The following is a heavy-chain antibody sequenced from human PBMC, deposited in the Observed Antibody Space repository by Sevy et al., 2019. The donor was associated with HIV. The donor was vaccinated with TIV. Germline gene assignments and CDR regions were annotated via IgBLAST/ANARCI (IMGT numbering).Heavy chain of an antibody. CDR2: ISKSGSTT. CDR3: AREENRELGTIPLDS. CDR1: GFTFSHHN. D-gene: IGHD7-27*01. V-gene: IGHV3-48*02. Sequence: GGSLRLSCAASGFTFSHHNMNWVRQAPGKGLEWISYISKSGSTTYFADSLRGRFTISRDNANDSLFLEMHSLTDEDTAVYYCAREENRELGTIPLDSWGRGIQVTVSS. J-gene: IGHJ4*02.